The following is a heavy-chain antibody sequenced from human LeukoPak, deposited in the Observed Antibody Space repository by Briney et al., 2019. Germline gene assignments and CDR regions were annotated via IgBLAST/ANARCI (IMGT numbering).Heavy chain of an antibody. D-gene: IGHD5-12*01. CDR1: GFTFSSYW. V-gene: IGHV3-74*01. CDR3: ARDDNGYGVFDY. CDR2: INSDGSST. J-gene: IGHJ4*02. Sequence: GGSLRLSCAASGFTFSSYWMHWVRQVPGKGLVWVSRINSDGSSTRYADSVKGRFTISRDNAKNTLYLQMNSLRAEDTAVYYCARDDNGYGVFDYWGQGTLVTVSS.